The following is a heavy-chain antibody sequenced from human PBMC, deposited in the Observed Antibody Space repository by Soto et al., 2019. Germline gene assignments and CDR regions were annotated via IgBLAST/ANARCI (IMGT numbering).Heavy chain of an antibody. CDR3: ARATMVRGAEFDY. D-gene: IGHD3-10*01. J-gene: IGHJ4*02. Sequence: EVQLVESGGGLVQPGGSLRLSCAASGFTFSSYSMKWVRQAPGKGLEWVSYISSSSSTIYYAESVKGRFTISRDNAKNSLYLQMNSLRAEDTAVYYCARATMVRGAEFDYWGQGTLVTVSS. V-gene: IGHV3-48*01. CDR1: GFTFSSYS. CDR2: ISSSSSTI.